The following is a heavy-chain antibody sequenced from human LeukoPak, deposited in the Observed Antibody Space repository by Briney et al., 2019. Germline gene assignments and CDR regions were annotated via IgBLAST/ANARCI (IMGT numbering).Heavy chain of an antibody. V-gene: IGHV5-10-1*01. CDR3: ARTNYDFVTGYYCWFDP. CDR1: GYSFTSYW. CDR2: IDPSDSYT. J-gene: IGHJ5*02. Sequence: GESLMISCKGSGYSFTSYWISWVRQMPGKGLEWMGRIDPSDSYTNYSPSFQGHVTISADKSISTAYLQWSSLKASDTAMYDCARTNYDFVTGYYCWFDPWGQGTLVTVSS. D-gene: IGHD3-9*01.